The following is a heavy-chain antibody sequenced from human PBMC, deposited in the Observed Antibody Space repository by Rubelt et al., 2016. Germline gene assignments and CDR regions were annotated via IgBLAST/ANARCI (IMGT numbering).Heavy chain of an antibody. D-gene: IGHD6-19*01. CDR1: GFTFSDYW. Sequence: EVQLVESGGGLVQPGGSLRLSCAASGFTFSDYWMHWVRQAPGEGLMWVSRINGDGSTTNYADFVKGRFTSSRDNAKNTLDLQRNSLRAEDTAGYYGASGLVLWGQGTLVTVSS. CDR2: INGDGSTT. V-gene: IGHV3-74*01. CDR3: ASGLVL. J-gene: IGHJ4*02.